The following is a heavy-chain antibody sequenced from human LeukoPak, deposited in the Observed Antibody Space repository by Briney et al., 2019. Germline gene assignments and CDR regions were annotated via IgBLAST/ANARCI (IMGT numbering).Heavy chain of an antibody. V-gene: IGHV1-69*13. CDR1: GGTFSSYA. CDR2: INPIFGTA. Sequence: VASVKVSCKASGGTFSSYAINWVRQAPGQGLEWMGGINPIFGTANYAQKFQGRVTITADESTSTAYMELSSLRSEDTAVYYCAFPLGRDGYNYVFDYWGQGTLVTVSS. J-gene: IGHJ4*02. CDR3: AFPLGRDGYNYVFDY. D-gene: IGHD5-24*01.